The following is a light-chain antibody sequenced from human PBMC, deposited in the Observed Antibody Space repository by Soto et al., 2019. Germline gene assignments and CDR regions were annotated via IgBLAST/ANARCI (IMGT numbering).Light chain of an antibody. CDR1: QSVFYSSGEKNY. J-gene: IGKJ3*01. Sequence: DIVMTQSPDSLAVSLGERATIKCKSSQSVFYSSGEKNYLAWYQQKAGQPPKVLIYWASTRESGVPDRFSGSGSGTDFTLTISSLQAEDVAVYYCQQYYGTPFTFGPGTKVNIK. CDR3: QQYYGTPFT. CDR2: WAS. V-gene: IGKV4-1*01.